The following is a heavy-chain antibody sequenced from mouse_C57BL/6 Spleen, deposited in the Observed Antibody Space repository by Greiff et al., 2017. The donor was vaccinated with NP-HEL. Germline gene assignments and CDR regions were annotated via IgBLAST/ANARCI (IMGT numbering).Heavy chain of an antibody. J-gene: IGHJ3*01. CDR2: ISDGGSYT. Sequence: EVQVVESGGGLVKPGGSLKLSCAASGFTFSSYAMSWVRQTPEKRLEWVATISDGGSYTYYPDNVKGRFTISRDNAKNNLYLQMSHLKSEDTAMYYCARGYYGSRGSFAYWGQGTLVTVSA. CDR3: ARGYYGSRGSFAY. D-gene: IGHD1-1*01. CDR1: GFTFSSYA. V-gene: IGHV5-4*01.